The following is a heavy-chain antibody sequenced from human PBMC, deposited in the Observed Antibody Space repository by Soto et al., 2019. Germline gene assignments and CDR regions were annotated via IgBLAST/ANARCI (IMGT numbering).Heavy chain of an antibody. V-gene: IGHV4-31*03. J-gene: IGHJ5*02. Sequence: PSETLSLTCTVSGGSISNGTYFWSWIRQHPGKGLEWIGHIFSSGTTSYNPSLESRLTISVDTSKNQFSLRLKSVTAADTAVYYCARALNYYGSGSYYMAWGQGTLVTVSS. CDR3: ARALNYYGSGSYYMA. CDR1: GGSISNGTYF. CDR2: IFSSGTT. D-gene: IGHD3-10*01.